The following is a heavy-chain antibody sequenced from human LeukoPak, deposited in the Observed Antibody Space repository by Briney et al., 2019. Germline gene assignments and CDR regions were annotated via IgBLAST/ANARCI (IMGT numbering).Heavy chain of an antibody. Sequence: ASVKVSCKAPGYTFTTYDINWVRQATGQGLEWMGWMNPNSGNTGYAQKFQGRVTMTRNTSISTAYMELSSLRSEDTAVYYCARAPNHDILTGYYIDYWGQGTLVTVSS. D-gene: IGHD3-9*01. CDR2: MNPNSGNT. V-gene: IGHV1-8*01. J-gene: IGHJ4*02. CDR1: GYTFTTYD. CDR3: ARAPNHDILTGYYIDY.